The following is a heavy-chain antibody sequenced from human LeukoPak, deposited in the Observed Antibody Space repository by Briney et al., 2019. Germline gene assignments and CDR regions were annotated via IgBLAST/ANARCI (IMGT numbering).Heavy chain of an antibody. CDR1: GFTFSSYA. CDR2: ISYDGSNK. Sequence: PGGSLRLSCAASGFTFSSYAMHWVRQAPGKGLEWVAVISYDGSNKYYADSVKGRFTISRDNSKNTLYLQMNSLRAEDTAVYYCAKERPYCSGSSCYSLYSYYYYMDVWGKGTTVTVSS. D-gene: IGHD2-15*01. CDR3: AKERPYCSGSSCYSLYSYYYYMDV. V-gene: IGHV3-30*04. J-gene: IGHJ6*03.